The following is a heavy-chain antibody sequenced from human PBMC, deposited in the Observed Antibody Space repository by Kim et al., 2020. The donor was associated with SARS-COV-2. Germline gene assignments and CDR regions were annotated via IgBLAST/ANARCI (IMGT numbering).Heavy chain of an antibody. J-gene: IGHJ4*02. CDR2: INHSGST. CDR1: GGSFSGYY. CDR3: ARIWRRGITMIVRIDY. V-gene: IGHV4-34*01. Sequence: SETLSLTCAVYGGSFSGYYWSWIRQPPGKGLEWIGEINHSGSTNYNPSLKSRVTISVDTSKNQFSLKLSSVTAADTAVYYCARIWRRGITMIVRIDYWGQGTLVTVSS. D-gene: IGHD3-22*01.